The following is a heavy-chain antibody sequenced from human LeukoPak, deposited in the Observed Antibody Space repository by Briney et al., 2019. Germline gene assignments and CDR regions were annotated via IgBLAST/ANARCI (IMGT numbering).Heavy chain of an antibody. CDR2: IIPIFGTA. J-gene: IGHJ3*02. CDR1: GGTFSSYA. V-gene: IGHV1-69*13. Sequence: ALVKVSCKASGGTFSSYAISWVRQAPGQGLEWMGGIIPIFGTANYAQKFQGRVTITADESTSTAYMELSSLRSEDTAVYYCARDSPYRGYCSGGSCYSKLNDAFDIWGQGTMVTVSS. CDR3: ARDSPYRGYCSGGSCYSKLNDAFDI. D-gene: IGHD2-15*01.